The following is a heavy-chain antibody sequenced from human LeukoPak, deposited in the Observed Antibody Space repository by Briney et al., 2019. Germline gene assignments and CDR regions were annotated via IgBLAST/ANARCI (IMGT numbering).Heavy chain of an antibody. V-gene: IGHV1-18*04. CDR3: ARDTPPYGDYSYYYGMDV. Sequence: ASVKVSCKASGYTFTGYYMHWVRQAPGQGLGWMGWISAYNGNTNYAQKLQGRVTMTTDTSTSTAYMELRSLRSDDTAVYYCARDTPPYGDYSYYYGMDVWGQGTTVTVSS. CDR1: GYTFTGYY. D-gene: IGHD4-17*01. J-gene: IGHJ6*02. CDR2: ISAYNGNT.